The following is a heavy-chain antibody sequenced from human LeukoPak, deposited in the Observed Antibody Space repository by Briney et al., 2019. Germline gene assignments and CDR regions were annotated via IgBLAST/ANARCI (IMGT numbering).Heavy chain of an antibody. J-gene: IGHJ5*02. CDR1: GGTFSSYA. Sequence: GASVKVSCKASGGTFSSYAISWVRQAPGQGLEWMGRIIPILGIANYAQKFQGRVTITADKSTSTAYMELSSLRSEDTAVYYCAREAYYGSGSNWFDPWGQGTLVTVSS. CDR2: IIPILGIA. V-gene: IGHV1-69*04. CDR3: AREAYYGSGSNWFDP. D-gene: IGHD3-10*01.